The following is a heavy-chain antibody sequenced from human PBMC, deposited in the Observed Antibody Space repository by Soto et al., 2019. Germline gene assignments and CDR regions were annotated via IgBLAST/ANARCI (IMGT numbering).Heavy chain of an antibody. V-gene: IGHV3-23*01. CDR3: AKDPPEGGLFWSNSGVGMDV. CDR1: GFTFSSYA. Sequence: GGSLRLSCAASGFTFSSYAMSWVRQAPGKGLEWVSAISGSGGSTYYADSVKGRFTISRDNSKNTLYLQMNSLRAEDTAVYYWAKDPPEGGLFWSNSGVGMDVWGQGTTVTVSS. J-gene: IGHJ6*02. CDR2: ISGSGGST. D-gene: IGHD3-3*01.